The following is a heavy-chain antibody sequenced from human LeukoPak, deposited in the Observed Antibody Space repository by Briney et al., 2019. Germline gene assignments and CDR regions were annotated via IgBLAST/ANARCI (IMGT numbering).Heavy chain of an antibody. CDR3: AKDRDSHHACDI. J-gene: IGHJ3*02. V-gene: IGHV3-7*05. D-gene: IGHD5-24*01. Sequence: PGGSLRLSCAASGFTFNNFWMSWVRQAPGKGLEWVAIIKGYGGEKYYVDSVKGRFTIARDNAKNSLYLQMNSLRAEDTAVYYCAKDRDSHHACDIWGQGTVVTVSS. CDR2: IKGYGGEK. CDR1: GFTFNNFW.